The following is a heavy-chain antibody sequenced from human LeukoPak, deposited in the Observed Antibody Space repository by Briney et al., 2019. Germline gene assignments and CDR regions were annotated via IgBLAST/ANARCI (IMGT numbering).Heavy chain of an antibody. Sequence: SETLSLTCAVCGGSFSGYYWSWIRQPPGKGLEWIGEINHSGSTNYNPSLKSRVTISVDTSKNQFSLKLSSVTAADTAVYYCARGPGHYYDILTGYYTKYYFDYWGQGTLVTVSS. CDR2: INHSGST. CDR3: ARGPGHYYDILTGYYTKYYFDY. D-gene: IGHD3-9*01. V-gene: IGHV4-34*01. CDR1: GGSFSGYY. J-gene: IGHJ4*02.